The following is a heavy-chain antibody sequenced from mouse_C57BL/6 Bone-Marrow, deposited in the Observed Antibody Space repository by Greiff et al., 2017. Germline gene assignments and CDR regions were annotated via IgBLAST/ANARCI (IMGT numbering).Heavy chain of an antibody. D-gene: IGHD4-1*02. Sequence: VQLQQSGAELVRPGASVTLSCKASGYTFTDYEMHWVKQTPVHGLEWIGAIDPETGGTAYNQKFKGKAILTADKSSSPAYMGLRSLTSEDSAVYYCTRNWDRFAYWGQGSLVTVSA. CDR2: IDPETGGT. CDR1: GYTFTDYE. J-gene: IGHJ3*01. V-gene: IGHV1-15*01. CDR3: TRNWDRFAY.